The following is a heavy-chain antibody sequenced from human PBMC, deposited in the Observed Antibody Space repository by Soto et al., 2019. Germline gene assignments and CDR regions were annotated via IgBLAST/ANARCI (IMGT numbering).Heavy chain of an antibody. Sequence: QVQLQESGPGLVKPSQTLSLTCAVSGASISSSDYYWSWVRHRPGKGLEWIGYIYYNGNTFYSPSLTSRVTLSIDTSKNEFSLRLNSVTAADTAVYYCVRWRTHALGDHDYWGQGTLVTVSS. CDR2: IYYNGNT. J-gene: IGHJ4*02. D-gene: IGHD2-21*02. V-gene: IGHV4-31*11. CDR1: GASISSSDYY. CDR3: VRWRTHALGDHDY.